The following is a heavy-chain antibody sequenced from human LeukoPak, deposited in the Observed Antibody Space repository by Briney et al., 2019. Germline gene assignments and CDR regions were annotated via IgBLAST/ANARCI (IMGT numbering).Heavy chain of an antibody. J-gene: IGHJ4*02. Sequence: GGSLRLSCAASGFTFSSYSMNWVRQAPGKGREWVSSISSSSSYIYYADSVKGRFTISRDNAKNSLYLQMNSLRAEDTAVSYCASLLRSSSSGFDYWGQGTLVTVSS. CDR2: ISSSSSYI. CDR1: GFTFSSYS. CDR3: ASLLRSSSSGFDY. D-gene: IGHD6-6*01. V-gene: IGHV3-21*01.